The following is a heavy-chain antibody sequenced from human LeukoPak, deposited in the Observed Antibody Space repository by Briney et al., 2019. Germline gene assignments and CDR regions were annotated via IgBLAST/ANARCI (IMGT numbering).Heavy chain of an antibody. V-gene: IGHV4-39*07. CDR1: GGSISSRSYY. J-gene: IGHJ4*02. CDR2: FYYSGST. D-gene: IGHD3-22*01. Sequence: SETLSHTCSVSGGSISSRSYYLGWIRQPPGKGLEWIGRFYYSGSTYYNPSLKSRVTISVDTSKNQFSLKLSSVTAADTAVYYCARVARAREPYYYDSSGYSYYFDYWGQGTLVTVSS. CDR3: ARVARAREPYYYDSSGYSYYFDY.